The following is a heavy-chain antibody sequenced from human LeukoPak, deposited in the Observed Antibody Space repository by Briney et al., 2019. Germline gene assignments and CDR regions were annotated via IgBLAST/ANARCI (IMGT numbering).Heavy chain of an antibody. CDR2: IYYSGST. V-gene: IGHV4-61*01. CDR3: VRDVPPHWGSPDDHYYYGMDV. Sequence: SETLSLTCTVSGGSVSSGSYYWSWIRQPPGKGLEWIGYIYYSGSTNYNPSLKSRVTISVDTSKNQFSLKLSSVTAADTAVYYCVRDVPPHWGSPDDHYYYGMDVWGQGTTVTVSS. D-gene: IGHD3-16*01. CDR1: GGSVSSGSYY. J-gene: IGHJ6*02.